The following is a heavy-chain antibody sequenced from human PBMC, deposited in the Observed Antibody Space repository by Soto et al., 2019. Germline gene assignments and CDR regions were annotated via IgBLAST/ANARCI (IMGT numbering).Heavy chain of an antibody. CDR2: IYWDDDK. D-gene: IGHD1-26*01. V-gene: IGHV2-5*02. Sequence: QITLKESGPTLVKPTQTLTLTCTFSGFSLSTSGVGVGWIRQPPGKALEWLALIYWDDDKRYSPSLKSRLTITKATSKNQVVLTMTNMDPVDTATYYCAHRQSWIVGATGGFDYWGQGTLVTVSS. CDR1: GFSLSTSGVG. J-gene: IGHJ4*02. CDR3: AHRQSWIVGATGGFDY.